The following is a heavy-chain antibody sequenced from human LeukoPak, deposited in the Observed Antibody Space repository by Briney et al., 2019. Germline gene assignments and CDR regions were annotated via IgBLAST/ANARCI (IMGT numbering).Heavy chain of an antibody. CDR2: IWYGGNNK. Sequence: GGPLRLSCAASGFTFNSFAMHWVRQAPGKGLEWVAVIWYGGNNKYYADSVTGRFTISRDNSKNTVYLQMNSLRAEDSAVYYCARPYGDYYFDYWGQGTLVTVSS. V-gene: IGHV3-33*01. D-gene: IGHD4-17*01. CDR3: ARPYGDYYFDY. J-gene: IGHJ4*02. CDR1: GFTFNSFA.